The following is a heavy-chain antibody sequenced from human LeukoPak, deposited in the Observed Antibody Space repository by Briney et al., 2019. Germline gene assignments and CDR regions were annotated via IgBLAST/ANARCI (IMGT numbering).Heavy chain of an antibody. D-gene: IGHD3-10*01. J-gene: IGHJ4*02. Sequence: GGSLRLSCAASGFTFDNAWTSWVCEAPEKRLEWLGRIRSKADGGTTDYATPVKGRFTFSRDDSKSTLYLQMNRLKTEDTAVYYCTTLGSDDYWGQGTLVTVSS. CDR1: GFTFDNAW. CDR2: IRSKADGGTT. CDR3: TTLGSDDY. V-gene: IGHV3-15*01.